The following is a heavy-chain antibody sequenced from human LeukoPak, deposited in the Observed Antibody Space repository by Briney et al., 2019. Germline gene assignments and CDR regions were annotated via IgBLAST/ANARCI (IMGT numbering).Heavy chain of an antibody. CDR1: GFTFSDYA. V-gene: IGHV3-23*01. CDR3: ARAMAYCGDDCYERGCYFDY. J-gene: IGHJ4*02. Sequence: GGSLRLSCAASGFTFSDYAMNWVRQAPRKGPEWLSSLGGNNIHTKSADFVKGRFTISRDNSKNMLYLQMNSLRAEDTAVYYCARAMAYCGDDCYERGCYFDYWGQGTQVTVSS. D-gene: IGHD2-21*02. CDR2: LGGNNIHT.